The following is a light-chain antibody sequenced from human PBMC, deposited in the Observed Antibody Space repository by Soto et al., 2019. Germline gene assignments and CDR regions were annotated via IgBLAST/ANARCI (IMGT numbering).Light chain of an antibody. CDR1: QKILYSFNNKNY. CDR2: WAS. V-gene: IGKV4-1*01. J-gene: IGKJ2*01. CDR3: QQYYSSPPYT. Sequence: DIVMTQSPDSLAVSLGERATTNCKSSQKILYSFNNKNYLAWYQQKQGQTPRLLIYWASTRESGVPARFSGSGSGTDVTLTISSRQDEDASVYYCQQYYSSPPYTFGQGTKLEIK.